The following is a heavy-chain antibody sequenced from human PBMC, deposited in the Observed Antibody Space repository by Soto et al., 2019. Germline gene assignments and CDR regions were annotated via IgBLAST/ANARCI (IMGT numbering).Heavy chain of an antibody. D-gene: IGHD3-3*01. V-gene: IGHV3-23*01. CDR1: GFTFSSFA. Sequence: EVQLLESGGGSVQPGGSLRLSCAASGFTFSSFAMSWVRQAPGKGLEWVSAISGSGGTTYYADFVKGRFTISRDNSKNTLCLQMNSLRAEDTAVYYCAKEEWLLLHYFDSWGQGTLVTVSS. CDR3: AKEEWLLLHYFDS. J-gene: IGHJ4*02. CDR2: ISGSGGTT.